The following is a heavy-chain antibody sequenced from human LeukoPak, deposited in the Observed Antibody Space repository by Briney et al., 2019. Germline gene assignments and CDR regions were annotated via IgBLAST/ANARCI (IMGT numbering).Heavy chain of an antibody. D-gene: IGHD2-21*01. Sequence: GGTLRLSCAASGFTFSSFTMSWVREAPGKGLEWGSAISGSGGSTFYADSVKGRFTISRDNSKNTLYVQMNSLRVEDAAVYYCAKSKVIAGNWFDPWGQGTLVIVSS. CDR1: GFTFSSFT. V-gene: IGHV3-23*01. CDR3: AKSKVIAGNWFDP. CDR2: ISGSGGST. J-gene: IGHJ5*02.